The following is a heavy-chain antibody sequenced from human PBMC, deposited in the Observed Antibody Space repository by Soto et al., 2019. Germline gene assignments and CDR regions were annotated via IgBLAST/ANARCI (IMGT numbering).Heavy chain of an antibody. CDR1: GGSFSGYY. J-gene: IGHJ6*02. CDR2: INHSGST. V-gene: IGHV4-34*01. CDR3: ARGGGSGFYYYYYGMDV. Sequence: KPSETLSLTCAVYGGSFSGYYWSWIRQPPGKGLEWIGEINHSGSTNYNPSLKSRVTISVDTSKNQFSLKLSSVTAADTAVYYCARGGGSGFYYYYYGMDVWGQGTTVTVSS. D-gene: IGHD3-10*01.